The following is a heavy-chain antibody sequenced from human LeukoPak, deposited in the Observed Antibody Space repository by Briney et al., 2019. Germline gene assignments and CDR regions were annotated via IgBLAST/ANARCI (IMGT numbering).Heavy chain of an antibody. CDR1: GFTFSSYG. Sequence: GGSLRLSCAASGFTFSSYGMHWVRQAPGKGLEWVAVISYDGSNKYYADSVKGRFTISRDNSKNTLYLQMNSLRAEDTAVYYCAKPSTVTTTHFDYWGQGTLVTVSS. V-gene: IGHV3-30*18. CDR3: AKPSTVTTTHFDY. D-gene: IGHD4-17*01. J-gene: IGHJ4*02. CDR2: ISYDGSNK.